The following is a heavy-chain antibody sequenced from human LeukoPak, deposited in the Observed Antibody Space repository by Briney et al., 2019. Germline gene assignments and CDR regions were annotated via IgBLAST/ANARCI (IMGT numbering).Heavy chain of an antibody. J-gene: IGHJ5*02. D-gene: IGHD3-22*01. CDR3: ARDKESAGYYSGWFDP. Sequence: ASVKVSCKASGYTFTSYAMHWVRQAPGQRLEWMGWINAGNGNTKYSQKFQGRVTITRDTSASTAYIELSSLRSEDTAVYYCARDKESAGYYSGWFDPWGQGTLVTVSS. CDR2: INAGNGNT. V-gene: IGHV1-3*01. CDR1: GYTFTSYA.